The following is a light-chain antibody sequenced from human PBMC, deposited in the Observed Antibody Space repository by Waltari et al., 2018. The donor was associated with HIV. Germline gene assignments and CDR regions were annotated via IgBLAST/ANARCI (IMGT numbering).Light chain of an antibody. CDR1: QSIDNY. J-gene: IGKJ5*01. V-gene: IGKV3-11*01. Sequence: EIVLTQSPATLSLSPGERATLSCRASQSIDNYLAWYQQKPGQAPRLLIHDASDRATGIPARFSGSGSGTVFTLSISSLEPEDFAVYYCQQRSDWPISFGQGTRLEIK. CDR3: QQRSDWPIS. CDR2: DAS.